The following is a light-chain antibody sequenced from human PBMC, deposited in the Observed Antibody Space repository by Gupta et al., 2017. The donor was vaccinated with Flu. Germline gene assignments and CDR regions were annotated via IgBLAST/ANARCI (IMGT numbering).Light chain of an antibody. CDR1: SSDVGGYNY. V-gene: IGLV2-8*01. CDR3: SSYAGSVV. CDR2: EGS. J-gene: IGLJ2*01. Sequence: QSALTQPPSASGSPGQSVTISCTGTSSDVGGYNYVSWYQQPPGKAPKLMIYEGSKRPSGVPDRFSGSKSGNTASLTVAGLQAEDEADYYGSSYAGSVVFGGGTKLTVL.